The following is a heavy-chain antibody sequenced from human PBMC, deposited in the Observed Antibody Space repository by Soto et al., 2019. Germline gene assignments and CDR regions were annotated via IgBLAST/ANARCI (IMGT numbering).Heavy chain of an antibody. CDR1: GGSFSGYY. Sequence: SETLSLTCAVYGGSFSGYYLSWIRQPPGKGLEWIGEINHSGSTNYNPSLKRRVTISVDTSKNQFSLKLSSVTAADTAVYYCARDRDFYGDYGYFDYWGQGTLVTVSS. D-gene: IGHD4-17*01. CDR2: INHSGST. CDR3: ARDRDFYGDYGYFDY. J-gene: IGHJ4*02. V-gene: IGHV4-34*01.